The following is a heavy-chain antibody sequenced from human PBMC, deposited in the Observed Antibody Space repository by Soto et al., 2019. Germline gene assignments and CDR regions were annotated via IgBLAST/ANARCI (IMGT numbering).Heavy chain of an antibody. Sequence: PGGSLRLSCAASGFTFSDYYMSWIRQAPGKGLEWVSYISSSGSTIYYADSVKGRFTISRDNAKNSLYLQMNSLRAEDTAVYYCARERVGASRYNWFDPWGQGTLVTVSS. D-gene: IGHD1-26*01. CDR3: ARERVGASRYNWFDP. J-gene: IGHJ5*02. V-gene: IGHV3-11*01. CDR2: ISSSGSTI. CDR1: GFTFSDYY.